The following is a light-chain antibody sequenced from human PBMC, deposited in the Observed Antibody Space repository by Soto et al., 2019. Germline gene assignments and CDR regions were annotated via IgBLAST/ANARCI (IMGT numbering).Light chain of an antibody. J-gene: IGKJ3*01. Sequence: ESVLTQSPGTLSLSPGERATLSCRASPSVSSSYLAWYQQRPGQAPRLLIFGASYRATGIPDRFSGSGSGTDFTLTISRLEPEDFAVYYCQQYSSSPPEFTFGPGTKVDSK. CDR2: GAS. CDR3: QQYSSSPPEFT. CDR1: PSVSSSY. V-gene: IGKV3-20*01.